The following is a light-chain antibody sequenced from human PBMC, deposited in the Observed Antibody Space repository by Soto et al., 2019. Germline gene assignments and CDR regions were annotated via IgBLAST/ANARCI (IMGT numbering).Light chain of an antibody. CDR2: GAS. V-gene: IGKV3-15*01. J-gene: IGKJ1*01. CDR1: QSISLS. CDR3: QQYHIWPSWT. Sequence: EIVLTQSPTTRSVCLGDSATLSCRASQSISLSLAWFQMRPGQPPRLLIYGASTRATDIPARFSGSGSGTDFTLTISSLQSEDFAVYFCQQYHIWPSWTFGQGTKVDIK.